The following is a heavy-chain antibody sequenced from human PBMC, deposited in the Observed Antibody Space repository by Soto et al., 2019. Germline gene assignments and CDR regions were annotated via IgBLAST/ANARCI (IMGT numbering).Heavy chain of an antibody. V-gene: IGHV1-69*01. CDR2: IIPIPGTA. J-gene: IGHJ6*02. Sequence: QVQLVQSGAEVKKPGSSVKVSCKASGGTFGSYAISWVRQAPGQGLEWMGGIIPIPGTANYAQKFQGRATIAAEQSTSKAYMELSSLRSEDTAVYYCARSQGSSTSLEIYYYYYYGMDVWGQGTTVTVSS. CDR3: ARSQGSSTSLEIYYYYYYGMDV. D-gene: IGHD2-2*01. CDR1: GGTFGSYA.